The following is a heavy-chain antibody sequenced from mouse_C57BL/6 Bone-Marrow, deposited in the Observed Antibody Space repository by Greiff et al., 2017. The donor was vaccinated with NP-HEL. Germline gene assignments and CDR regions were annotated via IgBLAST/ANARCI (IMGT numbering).Heavy chain of an antibody. J-gene: IGHJ3*01. D-gene: IGHD2-5*01. CDR1: GYTFTDHI. CDR2: IYPVSGET. Sequence: VQLQQSGAELASPGASVTLSCKASGYTFTDHIMNWVKKRPGQGLEWIGRIYPVSGETNSNQKFMGKATFSVDRSSSTVYMVLNSLTSEDPAVYYCGRRGYSNWQAWFAYWGQGTLVTVSA. CDR3: GRRGYSNWQAWFAY. V-gene: IGHV1-11*01.